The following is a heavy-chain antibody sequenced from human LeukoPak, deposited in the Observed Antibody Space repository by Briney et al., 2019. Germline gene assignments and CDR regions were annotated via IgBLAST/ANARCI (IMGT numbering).Heavy chain of an antibody. D-gene: IGHD2-15*01. CDR1: GFTFSSYA. CDR2: ISYDGSNK. CDR3: AREGGRRGEYCSGGSCYLEMATNPEDY. Sequence: GGSLRLSCAASGFTFSSYAMHWVRQAPGKGLEWVAVISYDGSNKYYADSVKGRFTISRDNSKNTLYLQMNSLRAEDTAVYYCAREGGRRGEYCSGGSCYLEMATNPEDYWGQGTLVTVSS. J-gene: IGHJ4*02. V-gene: IGHV3-30*04.